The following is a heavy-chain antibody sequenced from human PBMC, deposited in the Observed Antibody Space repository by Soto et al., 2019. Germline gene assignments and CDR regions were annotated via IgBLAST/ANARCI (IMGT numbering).Heavy chain of an antibody. CDR3: ATAGQARLYYSRSYYYYVIDF. CDR1: GYTLTELS. J-gene: IGHJ6*02. CDR2: FDPEDGET. Sequence: GASVKVSCKVSGYTLTELSMHWVRQAPGKGLEWMGGFDPEDGETIYAQKFQGRVTMTEDTSTDTAYMELSSLRSEDTAVYYCATAGQARLYYSRSYYYYVIDFWGQGTTDTGSS. V-gene: IGHV1-24*01. D-gene: IGHD4-4*01.